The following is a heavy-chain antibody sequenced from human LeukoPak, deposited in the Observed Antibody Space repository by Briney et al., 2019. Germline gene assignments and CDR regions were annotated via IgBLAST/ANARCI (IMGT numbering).Heavy chain of an antibody. J-gene: IGHJ5*01. CDR1: GFTFSSYW. D-gene: IGHD3-10*01. Sequence: GGSLRLSCAASGFTFSSYWMNWVRQAPGKGLEWVANIKRDGNEKNYVDSVRGRFSISRDNAKNSLYLQMDSLRAEDTAVYYCAKEGAYPIITYDSWGQGALVTVSS. CDR3: AKEGAYPIITYDS. V-gene: IGHV3-7*01. CDR2: IKRDGNEK.